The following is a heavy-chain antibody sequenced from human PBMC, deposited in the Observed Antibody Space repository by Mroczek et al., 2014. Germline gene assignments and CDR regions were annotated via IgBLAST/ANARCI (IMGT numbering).Heavy chain of an antibody. CDR2: INPNSGGT. J-gene: IGHJ6*02. CDR1: GYTFTGYY. Sequence: VQLVESGAEVKKPGASVKVSCKASGYTFTGYYMHWVRQAPGQGLEWMGWINPNSGGTNYAQKFQGRVTMTRDTSISTAYMELSRLRSDDTAVYYCARSRYCSSTSCYSNGMDVWGQGTTVTVSS. V-gene: IGHV1-2*02. CDR3: ARSRYCSSTSCYSNGMDV. D-gene: IGHD2-2*01.